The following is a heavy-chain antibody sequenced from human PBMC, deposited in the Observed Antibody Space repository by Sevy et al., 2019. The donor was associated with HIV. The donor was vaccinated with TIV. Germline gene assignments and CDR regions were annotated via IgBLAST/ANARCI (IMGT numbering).Heavy chain of an antibody. D-gene: IGHD1-7*01. CDR1: GFSFGDFA. V-gene: IGHV3-49*03. CDR3: TRGNMNYDYDF. Sequence: GGCLRLSWTTSGFSFGDFALTWFRQRPGKGLEWVGFVRIKRYGGTTEYDASVSGRFTISRDDSKKIAYLEMNSLKIEDTAVYYCTRGNMNYDYDFWGPGTLVTVSS. J-gene: IGHJ4*02. CDR2: VRIKRYGGTT.